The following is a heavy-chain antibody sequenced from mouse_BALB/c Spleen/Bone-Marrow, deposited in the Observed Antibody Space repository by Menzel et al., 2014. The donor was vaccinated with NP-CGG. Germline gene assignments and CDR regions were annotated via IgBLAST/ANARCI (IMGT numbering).Heavy chain of an antibody. D-gene: IGHD3-2*01. CDR2: ILPGSGST. CDR1: GYTFSSYW. J-gene: IGHJ3*01. Sequence: QVQLQQSGAELMKPGASVKISCKATGYTFSSYWIEWVKQRPGHGLEWIGEILPGSGSTSYNEKFKGKATFTADTSSNTAYMQLSSLTSEDSAVYYCATARATWFAYWGQGTLVTVSA. V-gene: IGHV1-9*01. CDR3: ATARATWFAY.